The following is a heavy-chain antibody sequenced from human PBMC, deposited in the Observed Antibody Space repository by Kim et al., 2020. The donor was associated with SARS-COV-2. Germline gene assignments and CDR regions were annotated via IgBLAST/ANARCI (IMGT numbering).Heavy chain of an antibody. D-gene: IGHD3-16*02. CDR3: TTGETYYDYVWGSYRPLG. Sequence: KGRFTISRDDSKNTLYLQMNSLKTEDTAVYYCTTGETYYDYVWGSYRPLGWGQGTLVTVSS. J-gene: IGHJ4*02. V-gene: IGHV3-15*01.